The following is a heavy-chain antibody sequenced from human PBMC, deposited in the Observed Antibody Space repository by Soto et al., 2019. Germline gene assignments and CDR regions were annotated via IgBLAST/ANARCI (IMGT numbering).Heavy chain of an antibody. J-gene: IGHJ4*02. V-gene: IGHV3-23*01. D-gene: IGHD3-10*01. CDR3: AKGRGGSGSLTPSVDF. CDR2: ISGGGDTT. Sequence: VQLLESGGGLVQPGGSLRLSCAASGFTFNNYAMTWVRQAPGKGLEWVSAISGGGDTTSYADSVKGRFTVSRDGSKNTLYLQMSSLRAEDTALYYCAKGRGGSGSLTPSVDFWGQGTLVTVSA. CDR1: GFTFNNYA.